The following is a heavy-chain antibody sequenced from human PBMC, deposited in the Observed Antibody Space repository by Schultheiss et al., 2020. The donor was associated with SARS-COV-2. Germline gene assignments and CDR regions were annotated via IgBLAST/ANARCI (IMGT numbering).Heavy chain of an antibody. Sequence: SETLSLTCTVSGGSISSGSYYWSWIRQPAGKGLEWIGYIYYSGSTNYNPSLKSRVTISVDTSKNQFSLKLSSVTAADTAVYYCARGDYGDYWGQGTLVTVSS. CDR3: ARGDYGDY. CDR1: GGSISSGSYY. J-gene: IGHJ4*02. CDR2: IYYSGST. V-gene: IGHV4-61*10. D-gene: IGHD3-16*01.